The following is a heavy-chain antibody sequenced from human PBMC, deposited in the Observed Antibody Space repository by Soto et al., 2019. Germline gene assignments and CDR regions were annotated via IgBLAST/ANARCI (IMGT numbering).Heavy chain of an antibody. CDR1: GYSFTSYW. D-gene: IGHD3-3*02. J-gene: IGHJ6*02. CDR2: IYPGDSDT. V-gene: IGHV5-51*01. CDR3: ARRGTIRYYGMDV. Sequence: GESLKISCKGSGYSFTSYWIGWGRQMPGKGLEWMGIIYPGDSDTRYSPSFQGQVTISADKSISTAYLQWSSLKASDTAMYYCARRGTIRYYGMDVWGQGTTVTVSS.